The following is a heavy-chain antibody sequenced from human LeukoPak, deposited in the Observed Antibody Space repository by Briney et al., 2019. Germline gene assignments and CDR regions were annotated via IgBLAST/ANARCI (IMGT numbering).Heavy chain of an antibody. CDR1: GFTFSSYA. CDR3: AKTGRPIRDSSGYNFLHYFDY. CDR2: ISGSGRST. J-gene: IGHJ4*02. Sequence: AGGSLRLSCAASGFTFSSYAMSWVRQAPGKGLEWVSAISGSGRSTYYADSVKGRFTISRDNSKNTLYLQMNSLRAEDTAVYYCAKTGRPIRDSSGYNFLHYFDYWGQGTLVTVSS. V-gene: IGHV3-23*01. D-gene: IGHD3-22*01.